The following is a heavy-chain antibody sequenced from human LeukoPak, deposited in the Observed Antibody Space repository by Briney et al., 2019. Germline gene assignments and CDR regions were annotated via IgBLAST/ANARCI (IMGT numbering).Heavy chain of an antibody. V-gene: IGHV3-74*01. CDR2: VNNDGRST. D-gene: IGHD2-21*01. Sequence: GGSLRLSCAASGFTFGSYWMHWVRQAPGEGLVWVSRVNNDGRSTSYGDFVKGRFTISRDNAKNTLYLQMNSLRAEDAAIYYCVRDVWGDRDSYFDYWGQGTLVTVSS. CDR1: GFTFGSYW. CDR3: VRDVWGDRDSYFDY. J-gene: IGHJ4*02.